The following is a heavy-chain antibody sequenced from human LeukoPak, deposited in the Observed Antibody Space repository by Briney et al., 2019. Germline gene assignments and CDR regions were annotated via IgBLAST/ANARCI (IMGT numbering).Heavy chain of an antibody. Sequence: SETLSLTCTVSGGSINNYYWSWVRQPPGAGLEWLAYIYYTGSTNYNPSLKTRLTISVDTSKNQFSLRLNSVTAADTAVYYCARFSQYYDSPTHYLDYWGQGILATVSS. CDR2: IYYTGST. D-gene: IGHD2/OR15-2a*01. CDR1: GGSINNYY. CDR3: ARFSQYYDSPTHYLDY. V-gene: IGHV4-59*08. J-gene: IGHJ4*02.